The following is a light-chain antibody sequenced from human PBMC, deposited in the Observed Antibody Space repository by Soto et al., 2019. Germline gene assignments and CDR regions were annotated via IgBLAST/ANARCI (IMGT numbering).Light chain of an antibody. J-gene: IGLJ1*01. CDR1: SSDIGGYNY. V-gene: IGLV2-14*01. Sequence: QSVLTQPASVSGSPGQSITISCTGTSSDIGGYNYVSWYQQHPGKAPKVIIYEVSNRPSGVSNRFSGSKSGNTASLTISGLQAEDEADYYCSSYTSSGTDAFGTGTKLTVL. CDR3: SSYTSSGTDA. CDR2: EVS.